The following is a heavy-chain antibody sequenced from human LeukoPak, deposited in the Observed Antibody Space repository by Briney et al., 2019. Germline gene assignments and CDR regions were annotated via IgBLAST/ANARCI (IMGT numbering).Heavy chain of an antibody. Sequence: GGSLRLSCATSGFTFSSYALSWVHQAAGNVLGLRSRSGCSAASTYYADSVKGRFTISRDTSKNTVHLQMNSLRAEDPALYFCAKRDPFYDILTGSSHYYMDVWGIGTTVTVSS. J-gene: IGHJ6*03. CDR1: GFTFSSYA. V-gene: IGHV3-23*01. CDR2: SGCSAAST. D-gene: IGHD3-9*01. CDR3: AKRDPFYDILTGSSHYYMDV.